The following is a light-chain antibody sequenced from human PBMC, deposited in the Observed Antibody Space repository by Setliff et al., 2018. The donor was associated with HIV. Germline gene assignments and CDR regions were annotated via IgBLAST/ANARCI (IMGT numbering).Light chain of an antibody. CDR3: CSYAGSSYV. CDR2: DVN. J-gene: IGLJ1*01. Sequence: QSVLTQPRSVSGSPGQSVTISCTGTSSDVGGYNYVSWYQQHPGKAPKLMIYDVNKRPSGVPDRFSGSKSGKMASLTISGLQAEDEADYNCCSYAGSSYVFGTGTKVTVL. CDR1: SSDVGGYNY. V-gene: IGLV2-11*01.